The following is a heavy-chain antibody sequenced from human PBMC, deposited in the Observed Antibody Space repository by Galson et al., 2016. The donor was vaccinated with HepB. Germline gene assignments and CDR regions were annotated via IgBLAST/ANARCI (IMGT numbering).Heavy chain of an antibody. CDR1: SGSVSSSDYY. V-gene: IGHV4-61*08. J-gene: IGHJ1*01. CDR2: IYSGGAS. CDR3: ASGFCSTGSCPAEYFQH. Sequence: LTCTVSSGSVSSSDYYWTWIRQPPGKGLELIGYIYSGGASNYNPSLKSRVTISLDRSKNQFSVKLRSVTAADTAVYYFASGFCSTGSCPAEYFQHWGQGTLVTVSS. D-gene: IGHD2-15*01.